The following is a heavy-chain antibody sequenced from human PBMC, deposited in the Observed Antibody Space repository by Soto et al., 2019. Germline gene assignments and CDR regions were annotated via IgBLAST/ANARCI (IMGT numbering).Heavy chain of an antibody. CDR2: ISYDGSNK. V-gene: IGHV3-30*18. J-gene: IGHJ5*02. Sequence: QVQLVESGGGVVQPGRSLRLSCAASGFTFSSYGMHWVRQAPGKGLEWVAVISYDGSNKYYADSVKGRFTISRDNSKNTLYLQMNSLRAEDPAVYYCAKDSYYDFWSGYYPYNWFDPWGQGTLVTVSS. CDR1: GFTFSSYG. CDR3: AKDSYYDFWSGYYPYNWFDP. D-gene: IGHD3-3*01.